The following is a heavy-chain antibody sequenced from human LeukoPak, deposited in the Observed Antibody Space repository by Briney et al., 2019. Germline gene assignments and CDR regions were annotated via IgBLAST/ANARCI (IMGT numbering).Heavy chain of an antibody. CDR2: IYYSGSN. V-gene: IGHV4-59*01. D-gene: IGHD2-2*01. J-gene: IGHJ4*02. CDR1: GGSINSYY. CDR3: ARWSGYALD. Sequence: PSETLSLTCTVSGGSINSYYWSWIRQPPGKGLEWIGYIYYSGSNNYNPSLKSRVTMSIDTSKNQFSLKLSSVTAADTGVYYCARWSGYALDWGQGTLVTVSS.